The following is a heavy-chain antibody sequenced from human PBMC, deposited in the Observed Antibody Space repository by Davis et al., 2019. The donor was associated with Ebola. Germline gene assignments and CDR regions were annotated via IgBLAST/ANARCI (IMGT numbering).Heavy chain of an antibody. CDR3: ARDLEATVVGPNGY. V-gene: IGHV1-69*06. J-gene: IGHJ4*02. CDR2: IIPMFGTA. D-gene: IGHD4-23*01. Sequence: SVKVSCKASGGTFSSYTIDWVLHAPGQGLEWMGGIIPMFGTAKYAQKFQGRVTITADKSTSTAYMELSSLRSEDTAVYYCARDLEATVVGPNGYWGQGTLVTVSS. CDR1: GGTFSSYT.